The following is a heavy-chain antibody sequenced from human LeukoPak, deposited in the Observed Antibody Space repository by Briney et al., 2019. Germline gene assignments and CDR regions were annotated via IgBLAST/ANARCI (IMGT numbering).Heavy chain of an antibody. CDR1: GYIFTSYG. Sequence: ASVRVSCKASGYIFTSYGISWVRQAPGQGLEWMGWISAYNGNTNYAQKLQGRVTMTTDTSTSTAYMELRSLRSDDTAVYYCARDHRRYYDSSGYYSDYWGQGTLVTVSS. J-gene: IGHJ4*02. CDR2: ISAYNGNT. V-gene: IGHV1-18*01. D-gene: IGHD3-22*01. CDR3: ARDHRRYYDSSGYYSDY.